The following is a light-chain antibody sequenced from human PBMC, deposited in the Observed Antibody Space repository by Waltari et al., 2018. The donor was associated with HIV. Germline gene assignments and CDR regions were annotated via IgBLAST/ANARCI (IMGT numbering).Light chain of an antibody. V-gene: IGLV1-47*01. J-gene: IGLJ1*01. CDR2: RNN. CDR1: SSNIGSNY. CDR3: AAWGDSLTSFV. Sequence: QSVLTQPPSASETPGQRVTISCSGSSSNIGSNYVYWYQHLPGTAPKLLIYRNNQRPSGVPDRYSGSKSGTSASLAISGLRSEDEAEYYCAAWGDSLTSFVFGTGTKVTVL.